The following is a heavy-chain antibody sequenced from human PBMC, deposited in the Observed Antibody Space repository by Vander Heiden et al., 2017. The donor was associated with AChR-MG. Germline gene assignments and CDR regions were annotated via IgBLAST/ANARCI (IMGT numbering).Heavy chain of an antibody. D-gene: IGHD2-15*01. CDR3: AKEQDYCSGGSCYGYFQD. CDR1: GLTFSNYA. J-gene: IGHJ1*01. V-gene: IGHV3-23*01. CDR2: ISGLGVKT. Sequence: EVQLLESGGGLVQPGGSLTLYCAASGLTFSNYAMNWVRQAPGKRLGWVSAISGLGVKTYYADSAKGRFTISRDNSKNTLYLQMNSLRAEDTAVYYCAKEQDYCSGGSCYGYFQDWGQGTLVTVSS.